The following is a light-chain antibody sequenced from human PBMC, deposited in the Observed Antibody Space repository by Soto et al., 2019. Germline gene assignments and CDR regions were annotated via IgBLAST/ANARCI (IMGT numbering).Light chain of an antibody. V-gene: IGKV1-5*03. Sequence: DIQMTQFPSTLSASVGDRVTITCRASQSINVWVAWYQQKPGQAPKFLIYKASTLESGVPSRFSGSGSGTEFTLTISSLQPDDFATYYCQQYNGYPYSFGQGTKVELK. CDR1: QSINVW. J-gene: IGKJ2*03. CDR3: QQYNGYPYS. CDR2: KAS.